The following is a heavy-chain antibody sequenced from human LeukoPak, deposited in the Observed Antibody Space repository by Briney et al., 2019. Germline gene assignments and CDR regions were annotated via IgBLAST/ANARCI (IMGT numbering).Heavy chain of an antibody. CDR1: GDSVSSNSAA. V-gene: IGHV6-1*01. D-gene: IGHD1-26*01. Sequence: SQTLSLTCAISGDSVSSNSAAWNWIRQSPSRGLEWLGRTYYRSKWYNDYAVSVKSRITINPDTSKNQFSLKLSSVTAADTAVYYCARLIVGATYFDYWGQGTLVTVSS. CDR3: ARLIVGATYFDY. CDR2: TYYRSKWYN. J-gene: IGHJ4*02.